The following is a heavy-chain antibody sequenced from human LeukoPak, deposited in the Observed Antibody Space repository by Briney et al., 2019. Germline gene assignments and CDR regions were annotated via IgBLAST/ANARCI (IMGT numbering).Heavy chain of an antibody. CDR1: GFTFSSYG. J-gene: IGHJ4*02. Sequence: GRSLRLSCAASGFTFSSYGMHWVRQAPGKGLEWVALIGYDGTNEYYADSVKGRFTISRDNSMNTLYLQMKSLRAEDTAVYYCARDFYCSRTSCYAPSFDYWGQGTLVTVSS. V-gene: IGHV3-33*01. CDR2: IGYDGTNE. CDR3: ARDFYCSRTSCYAPSFDY. D-gene: IGHD2-2*01.